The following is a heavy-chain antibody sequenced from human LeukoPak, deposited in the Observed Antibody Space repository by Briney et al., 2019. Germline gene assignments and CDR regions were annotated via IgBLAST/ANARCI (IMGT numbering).Heavy chain of an antibody. CDR1: GFTFSSYW. CDR2: IKQDGSEK. V-gene: IGHV3-7*03. J-gene: IGHJ4*02. Sequence: GGSLRLSCAASGFTFSSYWMSWVRQGPGKGLEWVATIKQDGSEKYYVDSVRGRFTISRDNAKNSLYLQMNSLRSEDTAVYYCAAPRDYYGSGSHDYWGQGTLVTVSS. D-gene: IGHD3-10*01. CDR3: AAPRDYYGSGSHDY.